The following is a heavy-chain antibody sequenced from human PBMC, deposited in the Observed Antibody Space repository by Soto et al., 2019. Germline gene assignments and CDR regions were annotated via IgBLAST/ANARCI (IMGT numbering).Heavy chain of an antibody. Sequence: QVQLVQSGAEVKKPGSSVKVSCKASGGTFSSYAISWVRQAPGQGLEWMGGIIPIFGTANYAQKFQGRVTITADESTSTAYMELSSLRSEDTAVYYCARVVGALLWFGESPYGMDVWGQGTTVTVSS. V-gene: IGHV1-69*12. J-gene: IGHJ6*02. CDR3: ARVVGALLWFGESPYGMDV. D-gene: IGHD3-10*01. CDR2: IIPIFGTA. CDR1: GGTFSSYA.